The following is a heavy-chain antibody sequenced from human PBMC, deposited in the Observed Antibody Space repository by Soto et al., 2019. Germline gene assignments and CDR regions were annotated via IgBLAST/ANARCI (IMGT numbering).Heavy chain of an antibody. CDR3: TTLNYGVDV. CDR1: GFSFSNAW. V-gene: IGHV3-15*01. Sequence: LRLACAASGFSFSNAWMSWVRQLPGKGLEWVGHIKSKTDGGTADYAAPVKGRFTISRDDSKNTLYLQMNSLKTEDTAMFYCTTLNYGVDVWGQGTTVTVSS. CDR2: IKSKTDGGTA. J-gene: IGHJ6*02.